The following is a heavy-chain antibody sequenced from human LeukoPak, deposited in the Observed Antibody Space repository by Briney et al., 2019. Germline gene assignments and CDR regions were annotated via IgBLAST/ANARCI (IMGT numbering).Heavy chain of an antibody. D-gene: IGHD3-22*01. Sequence: ASVKVSCKASGYTFTSYGISWVRRAPGQGLEWMGWISAYNGNTNYAQKLQGRVTMTTDTSTSTAYMELRSLRSDDTAVYYCARNTYYYDSSGYYSTSHYYYGMDVWGQGTTVTVSS. V-gene: IGHV1-18*01. CDR2: ISAYNGNT. CDR1: GYTFTSYG. J-gene: IGHJ6*02. CDR3: ARNTYYYDSSGYYSTSHYYYGMDV.